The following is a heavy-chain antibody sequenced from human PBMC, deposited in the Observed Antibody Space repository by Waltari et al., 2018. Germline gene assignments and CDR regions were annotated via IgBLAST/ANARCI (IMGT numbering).Heavy chain of an antibody. CDR1: GFTVSSNY. V-gene: IGHV3-53*01. CDR2: IYSGGST. D-gene: IGHD6-19*01. Sequence: EVQLVESGGGLIQPGGSLRLSCAASGFTVSSNYMSWVRRAPGKGLEWVSVIYSGGSTYYADSVKGRFTISRDNAKNSLYLQMNSLRAEDTAVYYCARDFGVSSGWYFDYWGQGTLVTVSS. CDR3: ARDFGVSSGWYFDY. J-gene: IGHJ4*02.